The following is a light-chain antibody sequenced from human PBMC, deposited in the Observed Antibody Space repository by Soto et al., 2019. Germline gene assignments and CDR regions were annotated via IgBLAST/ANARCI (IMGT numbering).Light chain of an antibody. J-gene: IGLJ1*01. Sequence: QPVLTQPPSVSGAPGQRVAISCTGSSSNIGAEYDVHWYQQLPGTAPKRLIYGDNNRPSGVPVRFSGSKSGTSASLAITGLQPEDEADYYCQSYDSSLTTFVFGTGTKLTVL. V-gene: IGLV1-40*01. CDR3: QSYDSSLTTFV. CDR2: GDN. CDR1: SSNIGAEYD.